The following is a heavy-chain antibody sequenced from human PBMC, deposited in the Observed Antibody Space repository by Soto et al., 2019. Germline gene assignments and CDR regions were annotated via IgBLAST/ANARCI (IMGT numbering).Heavy chain of an antibody. D-gene: IGHD6-19*01. CDR2: TYYRSKWYN. Sequence: SQTLSLTCAISGDSVSSNSAAWNWIRQSPSRGLEWLGRTYYRSKWYNDYAVSVKSRITINPDTSKNQFSLQLNSVTPEGTAVYYCARGVGEYSIGWYDRGVNWFDPWGQGTPVTVSS. CDR3: ARGVGEYSIGWYDRGVNWFDP. V-gene: IGHV6-1*01. CDR1: GDSVSSNSAA. J-gene: IGHJ5*02.